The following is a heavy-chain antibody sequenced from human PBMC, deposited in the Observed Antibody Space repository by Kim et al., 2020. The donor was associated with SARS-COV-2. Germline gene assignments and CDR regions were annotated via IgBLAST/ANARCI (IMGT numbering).Heavy chain of an antibody. CDR1: GFTFSSYG. J-gene: IGHJ4*02. CDR3: AKGDSSGWFPYFDY. D-gene: IGHD6-19*01. CDR2: IWYDGSNK. V-gene: IGHV3-33*06. Sequence: GGSLRLSCAASGFTFSSYGMHWVRQAPGKGLEWVAVIWYDGSNKYYADSVKGRFIISRDNSKNTLYLQMNSLRAEDTAVYYCAKGDSSGWFPYFDYWGQGTLVTVSS.